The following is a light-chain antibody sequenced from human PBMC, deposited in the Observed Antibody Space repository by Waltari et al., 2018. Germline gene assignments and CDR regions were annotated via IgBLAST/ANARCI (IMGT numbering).Light chain of an antibody. V-gene: IGKV3-15*01. Sequence: EMVMTQSPATLSVSPGERATLSGRASQSVGSNVAWYQQKPGQAPRLLIYGASTRATVIPARFSGSGSGTEFTLTISSLQSEDFAVYYCQHYNIWPPGYTFGQGTKLEIK. CDR3: QHYNIWPPGYT. J-gene: IGKJ2*01. CDR1: QSVGSN. CDR2: GAS.